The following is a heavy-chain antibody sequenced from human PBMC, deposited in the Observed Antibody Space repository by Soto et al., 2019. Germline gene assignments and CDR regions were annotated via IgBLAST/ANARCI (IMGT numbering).Heavy chain of an antibody. J-gene: IGHJ6*03. V-gene: IGHV1-3*01. D-gene: IGHD2-8*01. CDR1: GYTFTDYA. CDR2: INAGNGNT. Sequence: QVQLVQSGAEVKKPGASVKVSCKASGYTFTDYAIHWVRQAPGQRLEWMGWINAGNGNTVYSQKFQGRITITRDTSASIAYVELSTLTSEDTAVFYCARAAYCTSPICYPLGYNMDVWGKGTTVTVSS. CDR3: ARAAYCTSPICYPLGYNMDV.